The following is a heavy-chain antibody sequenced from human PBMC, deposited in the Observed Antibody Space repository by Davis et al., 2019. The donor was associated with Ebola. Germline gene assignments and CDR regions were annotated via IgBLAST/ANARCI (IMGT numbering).Heavy chain of an antibody. CDR3: AREGIEYSNFGYGMDV. V-gene: IGHV4-4*02. CDR1: GGSISSSNW. CDR2: IYHSGST. J-gene: IGHJ6*02. Sequence: MPSETLSLTCAVSGGSISSSNWWSWVRQPPGKGLEWIGEIYHSGSTNYNPSLKSRVTISVDKSKNQFSLKLSSVTAADTAVYYCAREGIEYSNFGYGMDVWGQGTTVTVSS. D-gene: IGHD6-6*01.